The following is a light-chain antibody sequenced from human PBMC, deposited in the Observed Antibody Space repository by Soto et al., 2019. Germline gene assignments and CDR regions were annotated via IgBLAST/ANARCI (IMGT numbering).Light chain of an antibody. CDR3: QQYGSSPSIT. CDR1: QSVSSSY. J-gene: IGKJ5*01. CDR2: GAS. Sequence: IVFTQSPGTLSLSPGERAPLSCRAIQSVSSSYLAWYQQKPGQAPRLLIYGASSRATGIPDRFSGSGSGTDFTLTISRLEPEDFAVYYCQQYGSSPSITFGQGTRLEIK. V-gene: IGKV3-20*01.